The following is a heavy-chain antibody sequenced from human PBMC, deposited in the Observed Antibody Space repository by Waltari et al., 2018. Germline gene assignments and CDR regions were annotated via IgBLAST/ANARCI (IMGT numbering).Heavy chain of an antibody. CDR2: RKQDGRET. V-gene: IGHV3-7*04. Sequence: EVQLVESGGSVVQPGGSLRLSCAASGFTFSRFSMSWVGQAAGKGRGWVATRKQDGRETNYVDSGKGRFTISRDDANNSLYLQMNSLRAEDTALYYCTRGSGWYHYWGQGTLVTVSS. CDR3: TRGSGWYHY. CDR1: GFTFSRFS. D-gene: IGHD6-19*01. J-gene: IGHJ4*02.